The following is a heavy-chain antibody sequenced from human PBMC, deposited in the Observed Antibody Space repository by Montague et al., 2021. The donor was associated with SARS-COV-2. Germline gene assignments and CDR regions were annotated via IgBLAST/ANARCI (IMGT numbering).Heavy chain of an antibody. V-gene: IGHV4-61*08. CDR1: GGSISSGDYY. Sequence: SETLSLTCTVSGGSISSGDYYWSWIRQPPGKGLEWIGYIYYSGSTNYNPSLKSRVTISVDTSKNQFSLKLSSVTAADTAVYYCARVSRITIFGVVGWFDPWGQGTLVTVSS. CDR2: IYYSGST. D-gene: IGHD3-3*01. J-gene: IGHJ5*02. CDR3: ARVSRITIFGVVGWFDP.